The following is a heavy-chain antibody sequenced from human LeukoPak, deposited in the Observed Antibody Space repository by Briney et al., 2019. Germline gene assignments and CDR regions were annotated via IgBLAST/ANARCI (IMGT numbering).Heavy chain of an antibody. CDR2: IYYSGST. D-gene: IGHD2-15*01. CDR3: ARHARYCSGGSCLRGPYYYYYYMDV. J-gene: IGHJ6*03. CDR1: GGSISSSSYY. Sequence: PSETLSLTCTVSGGSISSSSYYWGWIRQPPGKGLVWIESIYYSGSTYYNPSLKSRVTISVDTSKNQFSLKLSSVTAADTAVYYCARHARYCSGGSCLRGPYYYYYYMDVWGKGTTVTVSS. V-gene: IGHV4-39*01.